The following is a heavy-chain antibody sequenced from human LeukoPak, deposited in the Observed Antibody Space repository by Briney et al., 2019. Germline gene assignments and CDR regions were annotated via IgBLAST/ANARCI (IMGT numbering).Heavy chain of an antibody. J-gene: IGHJ5*02. CDR1: GGSISSGDYY. Sequence: SQTLSLTCTVSGGSISSGDYYWSWIRQPPGKGLEWVAYMYYSGSTYYNPSLKSRVTMSADTSKNQLSLKLSSVTAADTAVYYCARPYYYDSRIDPWGRGILVTVSS. CDR3: ARPYYYDSRIDP. D-gene: IGHD3-22*01. V-gene: IGHV4-30-4*01. CDR2: MYYSGST.